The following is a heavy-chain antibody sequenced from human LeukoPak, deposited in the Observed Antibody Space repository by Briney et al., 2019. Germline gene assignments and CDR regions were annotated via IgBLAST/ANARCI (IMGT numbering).Heavy chain of an antibody. CDR1: GFTFSSYA. CDR3: AKDRAYYDSSGYYRNSHFDY. V-gene: IGHV3-23*01. CDR2: ISGSGGST. J-gene: IGHJ4*02. D-gene: IGHD3-22*01. Sequence: GGSLRLSCAASGFTFSSYAVSWVRQAPGKGLEWVSTISGSGGSTYYADSVKGRFTISRDNSKNTLYLQMNSLRAEDSAVYYCAKDRAYYDSSGYYRNSHFDYWGQGTLVTVSS.